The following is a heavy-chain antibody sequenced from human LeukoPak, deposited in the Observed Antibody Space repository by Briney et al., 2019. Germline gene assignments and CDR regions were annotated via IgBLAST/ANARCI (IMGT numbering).Heavy chain of an antibody. CDR3: AKERDPYSYGPFDY. V-gene: IGHV3-30*18. CDR1: GFTFSSYG. D-gene: IGHD5-18*01. Sequence: PGGSLRLSCAASGFTFSSYGMHWVRQAPGKRLEWVAVISYDGSNKYYADSVKGRFTISRDNSKNTLYLQLNSLRAEDTAVYYCAKERDPYSYGPFDYWGQGTLVTVSS. CDR2: ISYDGSNK. J-gene: IGHJ4*02.